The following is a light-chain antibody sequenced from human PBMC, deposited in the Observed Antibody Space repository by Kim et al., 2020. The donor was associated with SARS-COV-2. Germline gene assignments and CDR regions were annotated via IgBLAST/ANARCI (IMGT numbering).Light chain of an antibody. CDR3: QQYGSSPLT. V-gene: IGKV3-20*01. J-gene: IGKJ4*01. CDR1: QSVSSSY. Sequence: SPAERVTLSCRASQSVSSSYLAWYQQKPGQAPRLLIYGASSRATGIPDRFSGSGSGTDFTLTISRLEPEDFAVYYCQQYGSSPLTFGGGTKVDIK. CDR2: GAS.